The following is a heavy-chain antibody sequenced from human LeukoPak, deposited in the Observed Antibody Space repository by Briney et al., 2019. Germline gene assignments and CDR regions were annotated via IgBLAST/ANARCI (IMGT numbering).Heavy chain of an antibody. J-gene: IGHJ4*02. CDR1: GFTFSSYA. Sequence: SGGSLRLSCAASGFTFSSYAMSWVRQAPGKGLEWVSAISGSGGSTYYADSVKGRFTISRDNSKNTLYLQMNSLRAEDTAVYYCAKGRSLWRDYGDYLYYFDYWGQGTLVTVSS. CDR3: AKGRSLWRDYGDYLYYFDY. V-gene: IGHV3-23*01. D-gene: IGHD4-17*01. CDR2: ISGSGGST.